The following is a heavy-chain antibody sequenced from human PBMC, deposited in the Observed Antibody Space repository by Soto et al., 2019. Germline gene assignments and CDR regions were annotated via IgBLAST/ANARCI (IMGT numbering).Heavy chain of an antibody. V-gene: IGHV3-21*01. CDR2: ISTNSRFI. Sequence: EVKLVESGGGLVKPGGSLRLSCAASGFIFSSYRMNWVRQAPGKGLEWISSISTNSRFIYYADSVEGRFTVSRDNSNNSLYLQMDNLRAEDTAVYYCASEQVIGYYYGLDVWGQGTTVTVSS. CDR1: GFIFSSYR. J-gene: IGHJ6*02. CDR3: ASEQVIGYYYGLDV. D-gene: IGHD2-15*01.